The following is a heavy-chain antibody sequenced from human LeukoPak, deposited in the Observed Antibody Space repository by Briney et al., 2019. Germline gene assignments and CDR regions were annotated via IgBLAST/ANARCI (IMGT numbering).Heavy chain of an antibody. CDR3: ARDSYGDANFDS. Sequence: GGSLRLSCAASAFTFSSYTMNWVRQAPGKGLEWVSSISSSGSYIYYADSVKGRFTISRDNAKNSLYLQMNSLRAEDTAVYYCARDSYGDANFDSWGQGTLVTVSS. CDR1: AFTFSSYT. J-gene: IGHJ4*02. D-gene: IGHD4-17*01. V-gene: IGHV3-21*04. CDR2: ISSSGSYI.